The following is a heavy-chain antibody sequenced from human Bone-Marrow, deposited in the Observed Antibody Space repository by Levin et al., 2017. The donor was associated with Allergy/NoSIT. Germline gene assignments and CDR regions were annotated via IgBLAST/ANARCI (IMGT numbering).Heavy chain of an antibody. CDR2: ISSGGDT. Sequence: PGGSLRLSCAASGFTVSVNYMNWVRQAPGKGLEWVSVISSGGDTYYADSVKGRFVISRDNSKNTLYLRLNSLRAEDTAVYYCAGTSSSWYTYYYYGMDGWGQGTTVTVSS. V-gene: IGHV3-53*01. D-gene: IGHD6-13*01. CDR3: AGTSSSWYTYYYYGMDG. J-gene: IGHJ6*02. CDR1: GFTVSVNY.